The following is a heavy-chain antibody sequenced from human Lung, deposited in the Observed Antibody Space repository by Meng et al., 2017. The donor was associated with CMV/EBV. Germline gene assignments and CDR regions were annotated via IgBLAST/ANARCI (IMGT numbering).Heavy chain of an antibody. D-gene: IGHD1-1*01. CDR1: GYRFTAYY. CDR3: ARGTGGGGDALDI. J-gene: IGHJ3*02. V-gene: IGHV1-2*02. CDR2: INPNTGGT. Sequence: ASXXVSXNSSGYRFTAYYLHWVRQAPGQGLEWMGWINPNTGGTNYPQKFQGRVTMTRDTSISTAYMELSRLTSDDRAVYYCARGTGGGGDALDIWGQGTLVTVSS.